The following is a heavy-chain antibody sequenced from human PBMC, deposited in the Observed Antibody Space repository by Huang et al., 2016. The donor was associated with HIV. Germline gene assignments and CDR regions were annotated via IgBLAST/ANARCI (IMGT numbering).Heavy chain of an antibody. CDR2: INPKRGGT. D-gene: IGHD6-6*01. V-gene: IGHV1-2*02. J-gene: IGHJ4*02. CDR1: GYTFTDSN. Sequence: QVQLVQSGAEVKNPGASVRVSCKASGYTFTDSNIHWERQAPGQGLEWMGWINPKRGGTIYAPRFQGRITMTRDTTISTVHMDLRRSQSDDTAVYFCARDWSFGSSTSPADWGQGTLVTVSS. CDR3: ARDWSFGSSTSPAD.